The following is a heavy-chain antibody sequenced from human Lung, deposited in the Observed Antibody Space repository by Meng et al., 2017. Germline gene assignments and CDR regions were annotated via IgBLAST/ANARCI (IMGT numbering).Heavy chain of an antibody. CDR1: GGSISSSNYY. Sequence: QVDLQRSGPGLVKPSQTLALPCTVLGGSISSSNYYWSWIRQPPGKGLEWSGHIYNSGSTYYNPSLKSRITISVDTSKNQFSLKLSSVTAADTAVYYCARGQKGYFDLWGRGTLVTVSS. J-gene: IGHJ2*01. V-gene: IGHV4-30-4*01. CDR3: ARGQKGYFDL. CDR2: IYNSGST.